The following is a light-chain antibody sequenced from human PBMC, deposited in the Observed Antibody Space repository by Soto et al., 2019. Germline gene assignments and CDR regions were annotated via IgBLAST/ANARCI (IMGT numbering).Light chain of an antibody. J-gene: IGKJ5*01. CDR1: QSISSY. CDR2: AAS. CDR3: QQSYSTSIT. V-gene: IGKV1-39*01. Sequence: DMQMAQVASSLSPSVADRVSTTSRASQSISSYLNWYQQKPGKAPKLLIYAASSLQSGVPSRFSGSGSGTDFTLTISSLQPEDFATYYCQQSYSTSITVGQGTRLEIK.